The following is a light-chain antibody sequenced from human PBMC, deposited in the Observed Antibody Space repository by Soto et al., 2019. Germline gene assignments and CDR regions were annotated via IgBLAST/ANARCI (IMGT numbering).Light chain of an antibody. CDR3: AAWDDSLNVVV. J-gene: IGLJ2*01. Sequence: QPVLTQPPSTSGTPGQRVTISCSGSSSNIGSNTVNWYQQLPGAAPKLLIYSNDQRPSGVPDRLSGSKSGTSASLAFSGLQSEDEAGYYCAAWDDSLNVVVFGGGTKLTVL. CDR2: SND. CDR1: SSNIGSNT. V-gene: IGLV1-44*01.